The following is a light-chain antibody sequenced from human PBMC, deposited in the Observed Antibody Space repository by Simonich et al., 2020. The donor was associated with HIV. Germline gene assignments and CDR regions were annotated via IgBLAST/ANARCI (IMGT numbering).Light chain of an antibody. J-gene: IGKJ1*01. CDR3: QQCNNWPPT. CDR2: GAS. V-gene: IGKV3-15*01. CDR1: QSVGIN. Sequence: EIVMTQSPATLSVSPGERATLPCRASQSVGINLAWYQQKPGQAPRLLIYGASARATDIPARFSGSGSGTEFTLTISTMQSEDFAVYYCQQCNNWPPTFGQGTKVEIK.